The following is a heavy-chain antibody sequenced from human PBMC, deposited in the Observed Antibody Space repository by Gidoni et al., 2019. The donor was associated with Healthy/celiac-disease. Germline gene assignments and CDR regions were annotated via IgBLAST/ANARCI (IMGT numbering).Heavy chain of an antibody. V-gene: IGHV3-30-3*01. Sequence: QVQLVESGGGVVQPGRYLRLSCAASGFTFRSYHMHWVRQAPGKGLEWVAVISYDGSNKYYADSVKGRFTISRDNSKNTLYLQMNSLRAEDTAVYYCARTKDSSGWWGADYYGMDVWGQGTTVTVSS. J-gene: IGHJ6*02. D-gene: IGHD6-19*01. CDR3: ARTKDSSGWWGADYYGMDV. CDR1: GFTFRSYH. CDR2: ISYDGSNK.